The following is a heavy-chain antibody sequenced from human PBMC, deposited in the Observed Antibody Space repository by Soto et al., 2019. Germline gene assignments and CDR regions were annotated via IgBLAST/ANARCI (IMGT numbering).Heavy chain of an antibody. Sequence: ASVKVSCKASGYTFTSYGISWVRQAPGQGLEWMGWISAYNGNTNYAQKLQGRVNMTTDTSTSTAYMELRSLRSDDTAVYYCARPDYGDYGAYGMDVWGQGTTVTVSS. CDR3: ARPDYGDYGAYGMDV. V-gene: IGHV1-18*01. CDR1: GYTFTSYG. J-gene: IGHJ6*02. CDR2: ISAYNGNT. D-gene: IGHD4-17*01.